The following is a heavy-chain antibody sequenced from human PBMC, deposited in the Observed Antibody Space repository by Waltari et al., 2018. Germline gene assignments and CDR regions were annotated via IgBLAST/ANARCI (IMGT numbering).Heavy chain of an antibody. CDR1: GFTFSSYG. CDR3: ARVGKYCGGDCYYDY. Sequence: QVQLVESGGGVVQPGRSLRLSCAASGFTFSSYGMPWVRQAPGKGLEWVAVIWYDGSNKYYADSVKGRFTISRDNSKNTLYLQMNSLRAEDTAVYYCARVGKYCGGDCYYDYWGQGTLVTVSS. D-gene: IGHD2-21*02. J-gene: IGHJ4*02. V-gene: IGHV3-33*01. CDR2: IWYDGSNK.